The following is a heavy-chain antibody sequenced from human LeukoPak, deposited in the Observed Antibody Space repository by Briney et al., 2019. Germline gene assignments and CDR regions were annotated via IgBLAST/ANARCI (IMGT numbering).Heavy chain of an antibody. CDR1: GYTFTSYG. V-gene: IGHV1-18*01. CDR2: ISAYNGKT. J-gene: IGHJ4*02. D-gene: IGHD2-2*01. CDR3: ARAELEYCSGATCYAAYSFDF. Sequence: RASVKVSCKASGYTFTSYGITWVRQAPGQGLEWMGYISAYNGKTNYAEKLQGRVTMTTDTSTSTASMELRSLRSDDTAVYYCARAELEYCSGATCYAAYSFDFWGQGTLVTVSS.